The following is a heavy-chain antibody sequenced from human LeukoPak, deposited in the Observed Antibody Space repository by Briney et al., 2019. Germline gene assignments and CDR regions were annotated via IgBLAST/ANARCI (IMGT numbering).Heavy chain of an antibody. CDR1: GFTLSSYA. V-gene: IGHV3-23*01. D-gene: IGHD3-16*02. CDR3: AKEEIMITFGGVIVGDAFDI. J-gene: IGHJ3*02. Sequence: GGSLRLSCAASGFTLSSYAMSWVRQAPGKGLEWVSAISGSGGSTYYADSVKGRFTISRDNSKNTLYLQMNSLRAEDTAVYYCAKEEIMITFGGVIVGDAFDIWGQGTMVTVSS. CDR2: ISGSGGST.